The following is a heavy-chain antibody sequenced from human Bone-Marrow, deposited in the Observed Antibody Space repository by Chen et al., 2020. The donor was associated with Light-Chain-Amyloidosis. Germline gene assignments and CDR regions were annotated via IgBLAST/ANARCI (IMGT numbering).Heavy chain of an antibody. CDR2: VQGDGSDK. J-gene: IGHJ4*02. Sequence: EVQLVASGGGLVQPGESLRLSCAASGLSFSNNWMSWVRQAPGKGLEWVANVQGDGSDKYYVDSVKGRFTISRDNAKNSLYLQMNSLRAEDTAVYYCTTEYLGAYDYWGQGTLLTVSS. V-gene: IGHV3-7*05. D-gene: IGHD3-16*01. CDR3: TTEYLGAYDY. CDR1: GLSFSNNW.